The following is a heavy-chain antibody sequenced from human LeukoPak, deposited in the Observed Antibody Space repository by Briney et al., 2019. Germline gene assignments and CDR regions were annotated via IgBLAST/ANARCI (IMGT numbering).Heavy chain of an antibody. CDR3: ARDLGGNYSSYFDS. Sequence: PSETLSLTCTVSGGSISSYYWSWIRQPPGKGLEWIGYIYYSGSTNYNPSLKSRVTISVDTSKNQFSLKLNSVTAADTAVYYCARDLGGNYSSYFDSWGLGTLVTVSS. CDR1: GGSISSYY. V-gene: IGHV4-59*01. J-gene: IGHJ4*02. D-gene: IGHD1-26*01. CDR2: IYYSGST.